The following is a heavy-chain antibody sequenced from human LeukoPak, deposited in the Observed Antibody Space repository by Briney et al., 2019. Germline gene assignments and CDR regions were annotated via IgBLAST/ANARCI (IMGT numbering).Heavy chain of an antibody. V-gene: IGHV5-51*01. CDR3: ARSWAMAQNLDS. CDR1: GYSFTSYW. Sequence: GESLKISCKGAGYSFTSYWIGWVRQMPGKGLSPSFQGQGTISADKSISTAYLQWSSLKASDTAMYYCARSWAMAQNLDSWGQGTLVTVSS. J-gene: IGHJ4*02. D-gene: IGHD5-18*01.